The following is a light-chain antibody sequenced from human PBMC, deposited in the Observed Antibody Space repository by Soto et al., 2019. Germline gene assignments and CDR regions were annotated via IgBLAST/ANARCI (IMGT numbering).Light chain of an antibody. CDR3: QQYNNWPPLT. Sequence: IQLTESPSSLSASVGDRVTITCRASQGISSALAWYQQKPGKAPKLMIYDASSLESGVPSRFSGSGSGTDFTLTISSLQSEEFSVYYCQQYNNWPPLTFGGGTKVDI. V-gene: IGKV1D-13*01. CDR1: QGISSA. J-gene: IGKJ4*01. CDR2: DAS.